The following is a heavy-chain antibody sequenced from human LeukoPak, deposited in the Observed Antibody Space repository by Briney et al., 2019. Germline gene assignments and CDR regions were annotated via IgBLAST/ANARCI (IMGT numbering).Heavy chain of an antibody. V-gene: IGHV1-18*01. CDR3: ARDHGGAPAGDFDY. D-gene: IGHD2-15*01. CDR2: ISAYNGNT. CDR1: GYTFTSYG. J-gene: IGHJ4*02. Sequence: VASVKVCCKASGYTFTSYGISWVRQAPGQGLEWVGWISAYNGNTNYAQKLQGRVTMTTDTSTSTAYMELRSLRSDDTAVYYCARDHGGAPAGDFDYWGQGTLVTVSS.